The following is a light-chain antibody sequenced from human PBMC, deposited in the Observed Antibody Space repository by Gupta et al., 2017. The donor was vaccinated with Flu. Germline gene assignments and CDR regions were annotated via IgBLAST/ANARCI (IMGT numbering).Light chain of an antibody. Sequence: QSVLTQPPSMSAAPGQKVTLSCSGSTSNIGINYVSWYQQLPGTAPKLLIYENDKRPSGIPDRITGSKSGTSATLGITGLQTGDEALYYCGTWDDSLSAMVFGGGTKLAVL. CDR2: END. V-gene: IGLV1-51*01. CDR1: TSNIGINY. CDR3: GTWDDSLSAMV. J-gene: IGLJ2*01.